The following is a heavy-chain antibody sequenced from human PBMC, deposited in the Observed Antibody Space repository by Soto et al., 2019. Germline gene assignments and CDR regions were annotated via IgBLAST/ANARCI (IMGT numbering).Heavy chain of an antibody. D-gene: IGHD3-10*01. Sequence: QVQLQESGPGLVKPSETLSLTCTVSGGSISSYYWSWIRQPPGKGLEWIGYIYYSGSTNYNPSLKSRDTISVDXXKXQXXLKLSSVTAADTAMYYCARRWAVVRGVIVSYYFAYWGQGTLVTVSS. V-gene: IGHV4-59*08. CDR1: GGSISSYY. J-gene: IGHJ4*02. CDR3: ARRWAVVRGVIVSYYFAY. CDR2: IYYSGST.